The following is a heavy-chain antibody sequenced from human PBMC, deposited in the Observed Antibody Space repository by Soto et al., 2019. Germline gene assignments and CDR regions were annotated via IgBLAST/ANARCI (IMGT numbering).Heavy chain of an antibody. J-gene: IGHJ6*03. CDR3: AKALRPSLNFFYYMDV. CDR1: GSTLGANA. D-gene: IGHD2-2*01. V-gene: IGHV3-23*01. CDR2: LGGNGFTT. Sequence: EVQLLESGGGLVQPGGSLRLSWLSLGSTLGANALGWVARPPEKGRDGVAILGGNGFTTYYADSVKGRFTISGDKSKSTLFLQMNSLRADDTGVYYCAKALRPSLNFFYYMDVWGRGTSVTVSS.